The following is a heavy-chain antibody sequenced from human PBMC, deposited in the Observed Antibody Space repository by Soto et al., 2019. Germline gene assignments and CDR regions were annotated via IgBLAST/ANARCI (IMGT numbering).Heavy chain of an antibody. CDR1: GGSISSGGYS. J-gene: IGHJ5*02. CDR3: ARDIDGYNNNWFDP. CDR2: IYHSGST. V-gene: IGHV4-30-2*01. Sequence: SETLSLTCAVSGGSISSGGYSWSWIRQPPGKGLEWIGYIYHSGSTYYNPSLKSRVTISVDRSKNQFSLKLSSVTAADTAVYYCARDIDGYNNNWFDPWGQGTLVTVSS. D-gene: IGHD5-12*01.